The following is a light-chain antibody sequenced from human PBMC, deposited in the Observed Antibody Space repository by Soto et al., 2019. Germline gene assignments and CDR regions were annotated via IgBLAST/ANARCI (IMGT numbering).Light chain of an antibody. V-gene: IGKV3-20*01. CDR2: GAS. CDR3: QQYGSSPYT. J-gene: IGKJ2*01. Sequence: EIVLTQSPGTLSLSPGERATLSCRASQSVSSINLAWYQQKPGQAPRLLIYGASSRATGIPDRISGSGSGTGFTLTISRLEPADFAVYYCQQYGSSPYTFGQGTKLAIK. CDR1: QSVSSIN.